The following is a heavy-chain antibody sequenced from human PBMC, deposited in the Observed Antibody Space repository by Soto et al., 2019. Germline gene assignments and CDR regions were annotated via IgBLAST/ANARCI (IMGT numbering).Heavy chain of an antibody. J-gene: IGHJ4*02. CDR2: ISAFNPKA. CDR3: ARQHNDLWTDAPDFAY. D-gene: IGHD3-9*01. Sequence: QGQLVQSGGAVTKPGASVKVSCKASGYNYNNYGVTLVRQAPGQGLEWMGWISAFNPKANYAPNIPDRVTMTIAPSTNTAHIEIRSLRPDDTAVYYCARQHNDLWTDAPDFAYWGQGPLVTVSA. V-gene: IGHV1-18*04. CDR1: GYNYNNYG.